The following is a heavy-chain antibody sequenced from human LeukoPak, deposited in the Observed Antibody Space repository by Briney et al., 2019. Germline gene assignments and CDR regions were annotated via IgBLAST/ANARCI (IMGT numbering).Heavy chain of an antibody. V-gene: IGHV3-7*01. Sequence: PGGSLRLSCAASGFTFGSYWMSWVRQAPGKGLEWVANIKQDGSEKYYVDSVKGRFTISRDNAKNSLYLQMNSLRAEDTAVYYCAGGSGSYMGDAFGIWGQGTMVTVSS. J-gene: IGHJ3*02. CDR1: GFTFGSYW. D-gene: IGHD1-26*01. CDR3: AGGSGSYMGDAFGI. CDR2: IKQDGSEK.